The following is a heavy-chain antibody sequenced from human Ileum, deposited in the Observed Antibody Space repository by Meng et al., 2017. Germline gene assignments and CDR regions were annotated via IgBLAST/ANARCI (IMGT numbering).Heavy chain of an antibody. CDR1: GGSISSSIW. Sequence: QVQLQESGPGLVKPSGTLSLTCAVSGGSISSSIWWSWVRQPPEKGLEWIGEIHHSGTTNYSPSLKSRLTISVDKSKNQFSLKLQSVTAADTAVYFCARGVVSGSHYNTYWGQGIPVTVSS. J-gene: IGHJ4*02. V-gene: IGHV4-4*02. CDR3: ARGVVSGSHYNTY. CDR2: IHHSGTT. D-gene: IGHD3-10*01.